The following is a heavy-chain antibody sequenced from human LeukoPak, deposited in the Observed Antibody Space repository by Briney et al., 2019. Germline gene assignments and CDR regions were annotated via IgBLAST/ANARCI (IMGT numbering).Heavy chain of an antibody. J-gene: IGHJ3*02. CDR3: ATDSLSISSADAFDI. CDR1: GFTFSNYW. Sequence: QPGGSLRLSCAASGFTFSNYWMTWVRQAPGKGLEWVANINQDGSAKYYVGSVKGRFTISRDNANNSLYLQMNSLRVDDTAVYHCATDSLSISSADAFDIWGQGTMVTVSS. D-gene: IGHD3-3*02. V-gene: IGHV3-7*01. CDR2: INQDGSAK.